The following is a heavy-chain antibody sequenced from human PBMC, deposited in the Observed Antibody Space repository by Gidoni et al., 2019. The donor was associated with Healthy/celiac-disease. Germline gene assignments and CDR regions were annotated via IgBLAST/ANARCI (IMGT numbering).Heavy chain of an antibody. CDR3: ARDRCSGGSCYHDY. CDR1: GGTFSSYA. Sequence: QVQLVQSGAEVKKPGSSVKVSCKASGGTFSSYAISWVRQAPGQGLEWMGGIIPIFGTANYAQKFQGRVTITADESTSTAYMELSSLRSEDTAVYYCARDRCSGGSCYHDYWGQGTLVTVSS. D-gene: IGHD2-15*01. V-gene: IGHV1-69*01. CDR2: IIPIFGTA. J-gene: IGHJ4*02.